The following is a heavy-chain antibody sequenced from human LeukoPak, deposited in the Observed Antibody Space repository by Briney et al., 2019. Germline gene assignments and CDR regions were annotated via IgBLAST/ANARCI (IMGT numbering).Heavy chain of an antibody. CDR1: GFTFSTYA. D-gene: IGHD2-15*01. J-gene: IGHJ4*02. CDR3: AKANVGHCGGAFCYHFDS. Sequence: GGSLRLSCAASGFTFSTYAMSWVRQTPGKGLEWVAAISGSNPGTYHATSVRGRFTISRDNSKNTLHLQMNGLRADDAAIYYCAKANVGHCGGAFCYHFDSWGQGTLITVSS. CDR2: ISGSNPGT. V-gene: IGHV3-23*01.